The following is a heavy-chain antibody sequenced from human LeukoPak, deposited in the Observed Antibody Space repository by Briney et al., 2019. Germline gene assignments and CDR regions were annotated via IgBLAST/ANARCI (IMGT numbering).Heavy chain of an antibody. CDR3: ARRVWDGYSGTYYDDY. CDR1: GYRFSSYW. CDR2: IDPSDSYT. D-gene: IGHD1-26*01. Sequence: GGSLKISCKGSGYRFSSYWISWVRQMPGKGLEWMGRIDPSDSYTNYSPSFQGHVTISSDKSISTAYLQWGSLKASDTAIYYCARRVWDGYSGTYYDDYWGQGTLVTVSS. V-gene: IGHV5-10-1*01. J-gene: IGHJ4*02.